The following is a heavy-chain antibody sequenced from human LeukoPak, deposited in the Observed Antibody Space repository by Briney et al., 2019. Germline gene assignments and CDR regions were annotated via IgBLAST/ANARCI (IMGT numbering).Heavy chain of an antibody. CDR1: GGSISSGGYY. CDR2: IYYSGST. Sequence: SQTLSLTCTVSGGSISSGGYYWSWIRQHPGKGLEWIGYIYYSGSTHYNPSLKSRVTISVDTSKNQFSLKLSSVTAADTAVYYCANGGRGPNAFDIWGQGTMVTVSS. J-gene: IGHJ3*02. V-gene: IGHV4-31*03. D-gene: IGHD3-10*01. CDR3: ANGGRGPNAFDI.